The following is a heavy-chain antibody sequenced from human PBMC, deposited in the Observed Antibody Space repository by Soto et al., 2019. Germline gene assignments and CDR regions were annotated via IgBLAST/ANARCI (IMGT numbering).Heavy chain of an antibody. D-gene: IGHD6-13*01. CDR1: GFTFSSYA. CDR2: ISGSGGST. Sequence: PGGSLRLSCAASGFTFSSYAMSWVRQAPGKGLEWVSAISGSGGSTYYADSVKGRFTISRDKSKNTLYLQMNSLRAEDTAVYYCARVRAAAGRFDYWGQGTLVTVSS. V-gene: IGHV3-23*01. J-gene: IGHJ4*02. CDR3: ARVRAAAGRFDY.